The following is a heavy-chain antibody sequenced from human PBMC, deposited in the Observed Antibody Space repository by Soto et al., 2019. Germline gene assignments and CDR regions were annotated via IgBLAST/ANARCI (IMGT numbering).Heavy chain of an antibody. CDR3: ARAPFYGWFDA. J-gene: IGHJ5*02. D-gene: IGHD3-16*01. CDR2: MTPDSGDT. CDR1: GHTLASYD. V-gene: IGHV1-8*01. Sequence: QVQLVQSGAEVRKPGASVKVSCKASGHTLASYDINWVRQATGQGLEWMGWMTPDSGDTGYAQKFQGRVTMTWDTSITTAYMELSSLRSDDTAVYYGARAPFYGWFDAWGQGTLVTVSS.